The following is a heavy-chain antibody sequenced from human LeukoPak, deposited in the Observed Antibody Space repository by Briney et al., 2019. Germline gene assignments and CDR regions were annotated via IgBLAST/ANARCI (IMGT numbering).Heavy chain of an antibody. D-gene: IGHD3-10*01. V-gene: IGHV4-59*08. Sequence: SETLSLTCTVSGGSISGYYWSWIRQPPGKGLEWIGYIYYSGGTDYNTSLKSRVTISVDTSKNQLSLRLTSVTAADTAVYYCARKTSGVFVVGGIYGMDVWGQGTTVTVS. CDR1: GGSISGYY. CDR2: IYYSGGT. J-gene: IGHJ6*02. CDR3: ARKTSGVFVVGGIYGMDV.